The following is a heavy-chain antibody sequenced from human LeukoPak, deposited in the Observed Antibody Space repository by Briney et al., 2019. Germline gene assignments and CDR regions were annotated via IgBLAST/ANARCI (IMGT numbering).Heavy chain of an antibody. CDR2: ISAYNGNT. Sequence: ASVKVSCKASGYTFTSYGTSWVRQAPGQGLEWMGWISAYNGNTNYAQKLQGRVTMTTDTSTSTAYMELRSLRSDDTAVYYCGTYYYGSGSYGPVDYWGQGTLVTVSS. CDR1: GYTFTSYG. D-gene: IGHD3-10*01. J-gene: IGHJ4*02. V-gene: IGHV1-18*01. CDR3: GTYYYGSGSYGPVDY.